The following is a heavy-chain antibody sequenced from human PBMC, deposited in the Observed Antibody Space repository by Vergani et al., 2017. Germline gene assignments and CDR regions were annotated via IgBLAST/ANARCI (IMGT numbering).Heavy chain of an antibody. J-gene: IGHJ4*02. CDR1: GGSISSGGYY. V-gene: IGHV4-31*03. D-gene: IGHD3-22*01. CDR3: ARWSITMIVVVMGYFDY. CDR2: IYYSGST. Sequence: QVQLQESGPGLVKPSQTLSLTCTVSGGSISSGGYYWSWIRQHPGKGLEWIGYIYYSGSTYYNPSLKSRVTISVDTSKNQFSLKLSSVTAADTAVYYCARWSITMIVVVMGYFDYWGQGTLVTVSS.